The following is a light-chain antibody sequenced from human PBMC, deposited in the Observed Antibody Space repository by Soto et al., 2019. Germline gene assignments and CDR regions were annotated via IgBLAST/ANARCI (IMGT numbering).Light chain of an antibody. CDR2: GAS. V-gene: IGKV3-20*01. CDR3: QQYGSSRT. Sequence: EIVLTQSPGTLSLSPGERATLSCRASQSVSSSYLAWYQQKPGQAPRLLIYGASSRATGIPARFSGSGSGTDFPLTISRLEPDEFAVYYCQQYGSSRTFGQGTKVEIK. J-gene: IGKJ1*01. CDR1: QSVSSSY.